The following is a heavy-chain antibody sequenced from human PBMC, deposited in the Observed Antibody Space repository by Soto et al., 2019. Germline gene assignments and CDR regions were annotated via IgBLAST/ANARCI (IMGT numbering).Heavy chain of an antibody. CDR1: GFTFTSSA. J-gene: IGHJ3*02. Sequence: QMQLVQSGPEVKKPGTSVKVSCKASGFTFTSSAMQWVRQARGQRLEWIGWIVVGSGNTNYAQKFQERVTITRDMSTSTAYMELSSLRSEDTAVYYCAADRQGVPAAMYVAFDTWGQGTMVTVSS. CDR2: IVVGSGNT. V-gene: IGHV1-58*02. D-gene: IGHD2-2*01. CDR3: AADRQGVPAAMYVAFDT.